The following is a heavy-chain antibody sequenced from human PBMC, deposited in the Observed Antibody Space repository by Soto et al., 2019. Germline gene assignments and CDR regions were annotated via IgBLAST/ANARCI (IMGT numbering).Heavy chain of an antibody. CDR1: GGSISSYY. D-gene: IGHD3-10*01. Sequence: PSETLSLTCTVSGGSISSYYWSWIRQPPGKGLEWIGYIYYSGSTNYNPSLKSRVTISVDTSKNQFSLKLSSVTAADTAVYYCASSTYYYGSGTLPPPYYYHYMEVWGKGTTVTVSS. CDR3: ASSTYYYGSGTLPPPYYYHYMEV. CDR2: IYYSGST. J-gene: IGHJ6*03. V-gene: IGHV4-59*01.